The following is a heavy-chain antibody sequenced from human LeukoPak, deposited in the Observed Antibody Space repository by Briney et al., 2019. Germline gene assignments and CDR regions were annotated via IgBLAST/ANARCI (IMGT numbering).Heavy chain of an antibody. CDR3: AELGITMIGGV. J-gene: IGHJ6*04. CDR2: ISSSGSTI. V-gene: IGHV3-11*04. D-gene: IGHD3-10*02. Sequence: GGSLRLSCAASGLTFSNAWMSWVRQAPGKGLEWVSYISSSGSTIYYADSVKGRFTTSRDDAKNSLYLQMNSLRAEDTAVYYCAELGITMIGGVWGKGTTVTISS. CDR1: GLTFSNAW.